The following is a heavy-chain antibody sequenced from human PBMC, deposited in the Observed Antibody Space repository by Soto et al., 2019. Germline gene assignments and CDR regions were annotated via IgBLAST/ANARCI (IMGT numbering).Heavy chain of an antibody. CDR2: IIPICGTA. V-gene: IGHV1-69*01. Sequence: QVQLVQSGAEVKKPGSSVKVSCKASGGTFSSYAISWVRQAPGQGLEWMGGIIPICGTANYAQKFQGRVTITADESTSTAYMELSSLRSEDTAVYYCAVPPIVLMAANNWFDPWGQGTLVTVSS. J-gene: IGHJ5*02. CDR1: GGTFSSYA. D-gene: IGHD2-8*01. CDR3: AVPPIVLMAANNWFDP.